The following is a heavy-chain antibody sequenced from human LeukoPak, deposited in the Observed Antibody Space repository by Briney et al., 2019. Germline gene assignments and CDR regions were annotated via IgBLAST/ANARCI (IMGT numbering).Heavy chain of an antibody. J-gene: IGHJ5*02. CDR1: GYTFTGYY. CDR3: ARTGYSGYDYEFWFDP. CDR2: INPNSGGT. Sequence: GASVKVSCKASGYTFTGYYMHWVRQAPGQGLEWMGWINPNSGGTNYAQKFQGRVTMTRDTSISTAYMELSRLRSDDTAVYYCARTGYSGYDYEFWFDPWGQGTLVTVSS. D-gene: IGHD5-12*01. V-gene: IGHV1-2*02.